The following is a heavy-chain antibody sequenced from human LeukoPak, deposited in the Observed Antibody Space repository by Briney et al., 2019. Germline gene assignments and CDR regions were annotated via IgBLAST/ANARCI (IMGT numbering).Heavy chain of an antibody. CDR2: IWYDGSNK. D-gene: IGHD6-19*01. J-gene: IGHJ6*02. CDR1: GFTFSSYG. CDR3: ARDKGSEVAVAGTSLRDYYGMDV. Sequence: PGGSLRLSCAASGFTFSSYGMHWVRQAPGKGLEWVAVIWYDGSNKYYADSVKGRFTISRDNSKNTLYLQMNSLRAEDTAVYYCARDKGSEVAVAGTSLRDYYGMDVWGQGTTVTVSS. V-gene: IGHV3-33*01.